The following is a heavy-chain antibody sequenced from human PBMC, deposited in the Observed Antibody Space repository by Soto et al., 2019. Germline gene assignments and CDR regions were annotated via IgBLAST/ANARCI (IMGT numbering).Heavy chain of an antibody. CDR1: GFTFSSYS. V-gene: IGHV3-48*02. CDR2: ISSSSSTI. Sequence: GGSLRLSCGASGFTFSSYSMNWVRQAPGKGLEWVSYISSSSSTIYYADSVKGRFTISRDNAKNSLYLQMNSLRDEDTAVYYCARDLGMEDFWSGYSPPPYYYYGMDVWGQGTTVTVSS. J-gene: IGHJ6*02. D-gene: IGHD3-3*01. CDR3: ARDLGMEDFWSGYSPPPYYYYGMDV.